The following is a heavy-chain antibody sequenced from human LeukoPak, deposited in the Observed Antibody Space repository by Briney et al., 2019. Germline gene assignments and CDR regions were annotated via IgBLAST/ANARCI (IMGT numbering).Heavy chain of an antibody. CDR2: ITTSGAAI. V-gene: IGHV3-23*01. J-gene: IGHJ4*02. Sequence: TGGSLRLSCTASGFTFSSSAMSWVRQVPGKGLEWVSLITTSGAAIYYADPVKGRFTISRDNSKNTLYLQMNSLSPEDTAIYYCAIWVANCGSTDWGQGALVTVSS. D-gene: IGHD2-21*01. CDR3: AIWVANCGSTD. CDR1: GFTFSSSA.